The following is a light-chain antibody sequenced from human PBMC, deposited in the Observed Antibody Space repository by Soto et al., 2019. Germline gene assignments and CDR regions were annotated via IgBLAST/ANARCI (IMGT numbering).Light chain of an antibody. J-gene: IGKJ2*01. Sequence: DIQMTQSPSSLPASVGDRVTITCRASQSISTYVNWYQQKAGKAPKLLIYDASSLYSGVPSRFSGSGSGTDFTLTISTLQPEDLATYYCQQSYSTPTFGPGTKVEI. CDR1: QSISTY. V-gene: IGKV1-39*01. CDR3: QQSYSTPT. CDR2: DAS.